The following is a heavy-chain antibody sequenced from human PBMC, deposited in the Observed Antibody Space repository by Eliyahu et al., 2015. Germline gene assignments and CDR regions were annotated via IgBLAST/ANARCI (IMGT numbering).Heavy chain of an antibody. CDR2: IPFDGRNG. CDR1: GFXFSNSA. CDR3: ARVVGAGEFDS. J-gene: IGHJ4*02. V-gene: IGHV3-30*04. Sequence: QVQLVESGGGVVQPGRSLRLSCAASGFXFSNSAMHWVRQAPGKGLEWVAVIPFDGRNGYYADSVKGRFTISRDNSKNTLYLQMNSLRTEDTAVYYCARVVGAGEFDSWGQGTLVTVSS. D-gene: IGHD3-10*01.